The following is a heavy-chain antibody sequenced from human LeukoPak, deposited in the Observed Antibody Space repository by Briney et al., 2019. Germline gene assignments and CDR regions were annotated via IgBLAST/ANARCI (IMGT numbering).Heavy chain of an antibody. CDR1: GGSISSSSYY. J-gene: IGHJ4*02. Sequence: SETQSRTCTVSGGSISSSSYYWGWIRQPPGKGLEWIGSIYYSGSTYYNPSLKSRVTISVDTSKNQFSLKLSSVTAADTAVYYCAGRSMPDYFDYWGQGTLVTVSS. D-gene: IGHD2-2*01. CDR2: IYYSGST. CDR3: AGRSMPDYFDY. V-gene: IGHV4-39*01.